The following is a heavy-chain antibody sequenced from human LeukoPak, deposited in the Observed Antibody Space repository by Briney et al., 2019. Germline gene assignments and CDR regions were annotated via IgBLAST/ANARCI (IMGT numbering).Heavy chain of an antibody. CDR1: GFTFSKYN. CDR3: TRGGYSTAGDY. CDR2: VSSSSTAI. V-gene: IGHV3-48*01. Sequence: GGSLRLSCAASGFTFSKYNMNWVRQAPGKGLEWISYVSSSSTAISYVHSVKGRFTISRDNAKNSLYLQMTSLRAEDTAVYYCTRGGYSTAGDYWGHGALVTVSS. J-gene: IGHJ4*01. D-gene: IGHD2-21*01.